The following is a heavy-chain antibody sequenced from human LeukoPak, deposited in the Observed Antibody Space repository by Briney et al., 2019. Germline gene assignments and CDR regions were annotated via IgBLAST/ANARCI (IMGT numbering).Heavy chain of an antibody. CDR1: GGSFSGYY. V-gene: IGHV4-59*01. CDR2: IYYSGST. Sequence: SETLSLTCAVYGGSFSGYYWSWIQQPPGKGLEWIGYIYYSGSTNYNPSLKSRVTISADTSENQFSLRLSSVTAADTAVYYCATGKGYFDYWGQGTLVTVSS. J-gene: IGHJ4*03. CDR3: ATGKGYFDY.